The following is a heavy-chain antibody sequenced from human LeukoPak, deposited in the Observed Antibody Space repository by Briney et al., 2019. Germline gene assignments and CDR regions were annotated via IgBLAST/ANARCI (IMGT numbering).Heavy chain of an antibody. D-gene: IGHD3-22*01. V-gene: IGHV3-30*18. CDR2: ISYDGSNK. CDR1: GFTFSSYG. Sequence: GGSLILSCAASGFTFSSYGMHWVRQAPGKGLEWVAVISYDGSNKYYADSVKGRFTISRDNSKNTLYLQMNSLRAEDTAVYYCAKAGYAYDSSLGAFDIWGQGTMVTVSS. J-gene: IGHJ3*02. CDR3: AKAGYAYDSSLGAFDI.